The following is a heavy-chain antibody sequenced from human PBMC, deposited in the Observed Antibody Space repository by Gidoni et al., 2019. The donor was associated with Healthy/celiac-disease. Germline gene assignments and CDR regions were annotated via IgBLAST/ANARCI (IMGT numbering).Heavy chain of an antibody. CDR3: ARIRRSRGSGYDAFDI. CDR2: IDGDDDK. D-gene: IGHD3-22*01. CDR1: GFSLRTSGMC. J-gene: IGHJ3*02. Sequence: QVTLRASGPALVQPTQTLPLTCTFPGFSLRTSGMCVSWFRQPPGKALEWLSLIDGDDDKYYSTYLKTRLTISKDTSKNQVVLTMTNMDPVDTDTYYCARIRRSRGSGYDAFDIWGQGTMVTVSS. V-gene: IGHV2-70*01.